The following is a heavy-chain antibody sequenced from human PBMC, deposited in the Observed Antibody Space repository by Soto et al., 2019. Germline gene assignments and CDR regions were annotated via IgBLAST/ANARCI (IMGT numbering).Heavy chain of an antibody. CDR3: ARDNSVAGTPNFDY. V-gene: IGHV3-30-3*01. CDR2: ISYDGSNK. J-gene: IGHJ4*02. D-gene: IGHD6-19*01. CDR1: GFTFSSYA. Sequence: GGSLRLSCAASGFTFSSYAMHWVRQAPGKGLEWVAVISYDGSNKYYPDSVKGRFTNSRDNSKNTLYLQKNSLRADDTAVYYCARDNSVAGTPNFDYWGQGTLVTVSS.